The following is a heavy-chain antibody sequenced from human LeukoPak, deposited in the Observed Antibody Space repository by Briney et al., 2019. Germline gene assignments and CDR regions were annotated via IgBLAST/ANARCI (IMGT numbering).Heavy chain of an antibody. CDR3: ARQGHIVGGGWFDP. Sequence: GVSLKISCQGSGYSFSSYWIGWVRQMPGKAPEWMGVIYPGDSDTRYRPPFQGQVTMSADKSTNTAYLQWRSLRASDSAMYYCARQGHIVGGGWFDPWGQGTLVTVSS. V-gene: IGHV5-51*01. J-gene: IGHJ5*02. D-gene: IGHD2-15*01. CDR2: IYPGDSDT. CDR1: GYSFSSYW.